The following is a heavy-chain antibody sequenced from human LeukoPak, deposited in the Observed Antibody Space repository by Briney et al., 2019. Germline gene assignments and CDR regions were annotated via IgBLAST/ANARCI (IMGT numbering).Heavy chain of an antibody. CDR1: GYTFTNYF. V-gene: IGHV1-2*02. Sequence: GASVKVSCKASGYTFTNYFMHWVRQAPGQGLEWMGWINPHSGGTNYAQRFQGRVTMTRDTSITTACMELTRLRSDDTAVYYCARDYANEYVNFDYWGQGTLVTVSS. D-gene: IGHD3-16*01. CDR3: ARDYANEYVNFDY. J-gene: IGHJ4*02. CDR2: INPHSGGT.